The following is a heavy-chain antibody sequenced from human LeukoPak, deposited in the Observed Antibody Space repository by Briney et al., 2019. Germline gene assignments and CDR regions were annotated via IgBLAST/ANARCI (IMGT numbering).Heavy chain of an antibody. V-gene: IGHV1-69*04. Sequence: SVKVSCKASGGTFSSYAISWERQAPGQGLEWMGRIIPIFGIANYAQKFQGRVTITADKSTSTAYMELSSLRSEDTAVYYCASHIAAAGPTRDYYYYGMDVWGQGTTVTVSS. D-gene: IGHD6-13*01. J-gene: IGHJ6*02. CDR2: IIPIFGIA. CDR3: ASHIAAAGPTRDYYYYGMDV. CDR1: GGTFSSYA.